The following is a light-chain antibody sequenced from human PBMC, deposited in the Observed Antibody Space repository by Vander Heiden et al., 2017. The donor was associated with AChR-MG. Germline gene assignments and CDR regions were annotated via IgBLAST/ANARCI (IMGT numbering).Light chain of an antibody. Sequence: QSALTQPASVSGSPGQSITISCTGTSGDIGGYNYVSWYQQHPRKVPKLIIYDVSARPSGVSARFSGSKSGNTASLTISGLRTEDEAVYHCNSYSVSGSRLFGGGTKLIVL. J-gene: IGLJ2*01. CDR1: SGDIGGYNY. V-gene: IGLV2-14*03. CDR2: DVS. CDR3: NSYSVSGSRL.